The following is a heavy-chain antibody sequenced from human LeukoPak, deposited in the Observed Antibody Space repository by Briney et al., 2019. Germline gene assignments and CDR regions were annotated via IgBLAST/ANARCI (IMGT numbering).Heavy chain of an antibody. CDR1: GFSFSSYA. CDR2: ITGSDGRT. D-gene: IGHD2-21*01. CDR3: ARDRRFPDDVFDI. V-gene: IGHV3-23*01. Sequence: GGSLRLSCAASGFSFSSYAMSWARQAPGKGLEWVSYITGSDGRTWYPDSVKGRLTISRDNSKNMLYLQMNNLRAEDTAVYYCARDRRFPDDVFDIWGQGTMVTVSS. J-gene: IGHJ3*02.